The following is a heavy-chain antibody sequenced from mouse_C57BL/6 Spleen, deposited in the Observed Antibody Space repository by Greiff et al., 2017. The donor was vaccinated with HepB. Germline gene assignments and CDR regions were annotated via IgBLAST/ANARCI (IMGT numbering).Heavy chain of an antibody. V-gene: IGHV5-17*01. CDR1: GFTFSDYG. CDR2: ISSGSSTI. Sequence: DVQLVESGGGLVKPGGSLKLSCAASGFTFSDYGMHWVRQAPEKGLEWVAYISSGSSTIYYADTVKGRFTITRDNAKNTLFLQMTSLRSEDTAMYYCAGDYAMDYWGQGTSVTVSS. CDR3: AGDYAMDY. J-gene: IGHJ4*01.